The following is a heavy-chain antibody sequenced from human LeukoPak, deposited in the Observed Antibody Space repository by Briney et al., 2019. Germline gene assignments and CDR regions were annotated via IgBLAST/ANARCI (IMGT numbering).Heavy chain of an antibody. CDR3: ARALEQQLNWFDP. CDR1: GGTFSSYA. J-gene: IGHJ5*02. V-gene: IGHV1-69*06. Sequence: SVKVSCKASGGTFSSYAISWVRQAPGQGLEWMGGIIPIFGTANYAQKFQGRVTITADKSTSTAYMELSSLRSEDTAVYYCARALEQQLNWFDPWGQGTLSPSPQ. CDR2: IIPIFGTA. D-gene: IGHD6-13*01.